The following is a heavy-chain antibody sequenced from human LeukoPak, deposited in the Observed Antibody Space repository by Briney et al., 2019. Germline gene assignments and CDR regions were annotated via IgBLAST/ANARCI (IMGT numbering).Heavy chain of an antibody. CDR3: ARVDDQVLWYQHYYYYYYMDV. CDR2: IYTSGST. Sequence: PSETLSLTCTVSGGSISSGSYYWSWIRQPAGKGLEWIGRIYTSGSTNYNPSLKSRVTISVDTSKNQFSLKLSSVTAADTAVYYCARVDDQVLWYQHYYYYYYMDVWGKGTTVTVSS. D-gene: IGHD2-2*01. V-gene: IGHV4-61*02. J-gene: IGHJ6*03. CDR1: GGSISSGSYY.